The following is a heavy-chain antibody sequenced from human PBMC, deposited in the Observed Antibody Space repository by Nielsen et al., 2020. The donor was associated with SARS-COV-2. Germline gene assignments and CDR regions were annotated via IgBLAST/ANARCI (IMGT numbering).Heavy chain of an antibody. J-gene: IGHJ6*03. V-gene: IGHV4-61*01. CDR1: GGSISTGSHY. CDR2: IFYSGNT. D-gene: IGHD1-1*01. CDR3: ARPITNNYYYYYMDV. Sequence: SETLSLTCIVSGGSISTGSHYWSWIRQPPGKGLEWIGYIFYSGNTNYNPSPKSRVTMSVDTSKNQFSLKLSSVTAADTAVYYCARPITNNYYYYYMDVWGKGTTVTVSS.